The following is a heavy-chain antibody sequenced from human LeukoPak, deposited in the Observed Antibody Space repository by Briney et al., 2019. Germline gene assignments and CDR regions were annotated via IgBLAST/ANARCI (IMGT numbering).Heavy chain of an antibody. CDR3: ARVGGYSGYGAGRLDFFDY. V-gene: IGHV3-30-3*01. CDR1: GFTFSSYA. CDR2: IGYDGGNI. Sequence: GRSLRLSCAASGFTFSSYAMHWVRQAPGMGLEWVAVIGYDGGNIHHADSVKGRFTISRDNSKNTLYLQVNSLRAEDTAVFYCARVGGYSGYGAGRLDFFDYWGQGTLVTVSS. J-gene: IGHJ4*02. D-gene: IGHD5-12*01.